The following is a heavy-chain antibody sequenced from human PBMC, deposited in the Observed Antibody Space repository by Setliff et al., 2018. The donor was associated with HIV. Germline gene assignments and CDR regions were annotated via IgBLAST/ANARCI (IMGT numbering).Heavy chain of an antibody. CDR1: GGSISSGSYY. CDR2: IYTSGST. Sequence: SETLSLTCTVSGGSISSGSYYWSWSRQPAGKGLEWIGRIYTSGSTHYNPSLKSRVTITVDTSKNQFSLKRSSVTAADAAVYYCARDRGASGSYYAGALDIWGQGTMVTVSS. V-gene: IGHV4-61*02. CDR3: ARDRGASGSYYAGALDI. D-gene: IGHD1-26*01. J-gene: IGHJ3*02.